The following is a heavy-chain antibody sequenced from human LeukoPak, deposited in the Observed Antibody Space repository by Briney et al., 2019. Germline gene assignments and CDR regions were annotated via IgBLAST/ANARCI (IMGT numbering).Heavy chain of an antibody. J-gene: IGHJ4*02. CDR2: ISSSSSYI. D-gene: IGHD5-18*01. CDR1: GFTFSSYN. Sequence: GGSLRLSCAASGFTFSSYNMNWVRQASGKGLEWVSSISSSSSYIYYADSVRGRFTISRDNAKNSLYLQMNSLRAEDTAVYYCARGGGYGYFDYWGQGTLVTVSS. CDR3: ARGGGYGYFDY. V-gene: IGHV3-21*01.